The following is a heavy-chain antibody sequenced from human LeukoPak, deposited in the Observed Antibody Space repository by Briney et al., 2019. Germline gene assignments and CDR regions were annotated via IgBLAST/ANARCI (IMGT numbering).Heavy chain of an antibody. CDR3: ARDTIFGVVHYYYYMDV. V-gene: IGHV1-2*02. CDR2: INPNSGGT. CDR1: GYTFTGYY. Sequence: ASVKVSCKASGYTFTGYYMHWVRQAPGQGLEWMGWINPNSGGTNYAQKFQGRVTMTRDTSISTAYMELSRLRSDDTAVYYCARDTIFGVVHYYYYMDVWGKGTTVTASS. J-gene: IGHJ6*03. D-gene: IGHD3-3*01.